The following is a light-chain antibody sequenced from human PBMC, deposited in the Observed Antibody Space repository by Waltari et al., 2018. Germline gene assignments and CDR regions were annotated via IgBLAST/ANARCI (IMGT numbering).Light chain of an antibody. CDR2: GAS. V-gene: IGKV3-20*01. CDR3: QHYVSLPVT. Sequence: EIVLTQSPGTLSLSPGERATLSCRASQSVSRALAWYQQNPGKAPRLLMYGASNRATGIPDRFSGSGSGTDFSLIISRLEPEDFAVYYCQHYVSLPVTFGQGTKVEIK. J-gene: IGKJ1*01. CDR1: QSVSRA.